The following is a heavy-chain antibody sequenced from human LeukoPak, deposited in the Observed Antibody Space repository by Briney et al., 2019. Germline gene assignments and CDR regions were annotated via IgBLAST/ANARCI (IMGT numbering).Heavy chain of an antibody. CDR2: TYYRSKWYN. CDR1: GDSVSSNSAA. D-gene: IGHD6-19*01. V-gene: IGHV6-1*01. CDR3: ARGVWCENSSGWCLGGFDY. Sequence: SQTLSLTCAISGDSVSSNSAAWNWIRQSPSRGLEWLGRTYYRSKWYNDYAVSVKSRITINPDTSKNQFSLQLNSVTPEDTAVYYCARGVWCENSSGWCLGGFDYWGQGTLVTVSS. J-gene: IGHJ4*02.